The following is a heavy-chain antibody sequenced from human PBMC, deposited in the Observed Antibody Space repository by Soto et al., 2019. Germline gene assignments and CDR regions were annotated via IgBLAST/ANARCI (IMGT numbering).Heavy chain of an antibody. CDR2: IDPSDSYT. D-gene: IGHD6-6*01. V-gene: IGHV5-10-1*01. Sequence: GESLKISCKGSGYSFTSYWISWVRQMPGKGLEWMGRIDPSDSYTNYSPSFQGHVTISADKSISTAYLQWSSLKASDTAMYYCARHETAARRSYYYGMDVWGQGTTVTSP. CDR1: GYSFTSYW. J-gene: IGHJ6*02. CDR3: ARHETAARRSYYYGMDV.